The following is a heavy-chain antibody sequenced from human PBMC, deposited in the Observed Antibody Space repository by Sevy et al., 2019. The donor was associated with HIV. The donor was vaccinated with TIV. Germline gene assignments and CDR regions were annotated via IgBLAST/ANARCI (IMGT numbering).Heavy chain of an antibody. Sequence: GGSLRLSCAASGFTFSDYYMSWIRQAPGKGLEWVSYISSSGSTIYDADSVKGRFTISRDNAKNSLYLQMNSLRAEDTAVYYCATDGYYYDSSGLILDYWGQGTLVTVSS. CDR2: ISSSGSTI. CDR1: GFTFSDYY. D-gene: IGHD3-22*01. V-gene: IGHV3-11*01. CDR3: ATDGYYYDSSGLILDY. J-gene: IGHJ4*02.